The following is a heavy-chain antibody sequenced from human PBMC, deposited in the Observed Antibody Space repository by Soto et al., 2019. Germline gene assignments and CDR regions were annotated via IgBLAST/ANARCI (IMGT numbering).Heavy chain of an antibody. J-gene: IGHJ5*02. CDR2: INTDGSNT. V-gene: IGHV3-74*01. CDR1: GLTFNRYW. D-gene: IGHD2-15*01. Sequence: GGSLRLSCAASGLTFNRYWMHWVRHAPGKGLAWVSHINTDGSNTNYADSVKGRFTISRDNAKSTLFLQMNSLRDEDTAVYYCAREFCSGGNCYTYYFDPWGQGIPVTVSS. CDR3: AREFCSGGNCYTYYFDP.